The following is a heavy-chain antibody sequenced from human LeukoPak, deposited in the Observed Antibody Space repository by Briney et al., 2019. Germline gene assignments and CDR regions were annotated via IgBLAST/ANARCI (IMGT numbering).Heavy chain of an antibody. CDR2: INHSGST. Sequence: PSETLSLTCAVYGGSFSGYYWSWIRQPPGKGLEWIGEINHSGSTNYNPSLKSRVTISVDTSKNQFSLKLSSVTAADTAVYYCARAFNLLSPFDYWGQGTLVTASS. CDR3: ARAFNLLSPFDY. J-gene: IGHJ4*02. D-gene: IGHD3-10*01. CDR1: GGSFSGYY. V-gene: IGHV4-34*01.